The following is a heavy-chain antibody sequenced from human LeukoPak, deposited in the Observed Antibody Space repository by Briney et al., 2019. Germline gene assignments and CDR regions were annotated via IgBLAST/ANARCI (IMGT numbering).Heavy chain of an antibody. CDR2: INNDGSTT. CDR3: ARGLTYRFGASCYSVTIDC. Sequence: GGSLRLSCEVSGFTFSSYWMHWVRQVPGKGLVWVSSINNDGSTTDYGDSVKGRFTISRDNAKNTLYLQMNSLRAEDTAVYFCARGLTYRFGASCYSVTIDCWGQGTLVTASS. V-gene: IGHV3-74*01. CDR1: GFTFSSYW. D-gene: IGHD2-15*01. J-gene: IGHJ4*02.